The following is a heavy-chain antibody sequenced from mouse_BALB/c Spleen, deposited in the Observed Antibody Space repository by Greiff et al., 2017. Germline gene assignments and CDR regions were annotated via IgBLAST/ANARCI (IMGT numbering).Heavy chain of an antibody. D-gene: IGHD2-4*01. Sequence: VQLVESGPGLVAPSQSLSITCTVSGFSLTSYGVHWVRQPPGKGLVWLGVIWAGGSTNYNSALMSRLSISKDNSKSQVFLKMNSLQTDDTAMYYCARDYDYDGEWFACWGQGTLVTVSA. CDR3: ARDYDYDGEWFAC. V-gene: IGHV2-9*02. CDR2: IWAGGST. J-gene: IGHJ3*01. CDR1: GFSLTSYG.